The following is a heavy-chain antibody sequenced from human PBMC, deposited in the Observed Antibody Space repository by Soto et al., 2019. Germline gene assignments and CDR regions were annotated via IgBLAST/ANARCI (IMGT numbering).Heavy chain of an antibody. CDR2: IYYSGST. Sequence: SETLSLTCTVSGCSISIYYWSWIRQPPGKGLEWIGYIYYSGSTNYNPSLKSRVTISVDTSKNQFSLKLSSVTAADTAVYYCARGLDVDTAMAPSGGFDYWGQGTLVTVS. CDR3: ARGLDVDTAMAPSGGFDY. D-gene: IGHD5-18*01. CDR1: GCSISIYY. V-gene: IGHV4-59*08. J-gene: IGHJ4*02.